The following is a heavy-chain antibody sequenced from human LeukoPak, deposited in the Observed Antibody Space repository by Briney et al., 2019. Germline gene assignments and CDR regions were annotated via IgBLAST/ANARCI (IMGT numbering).Heavy chain of an antibody. J-gene: IGHJ4*02. D-gene: IGHD6-13*01. Sequence: SETLSLTCTVSGGSISSYYWSWIRQPPGKGLEWIGYIYYSGSTNYNPSLKSRVTISVDTSKNQFSLKLSSVTAADTAVYYWARTIAAAGTVFDYWGQGTLVTVSS. CDR1: GGSISSYY. CDR3: ARTIAAAGTVFDY. CDR2: IYYSGST. V-gene: IGHV4-59*01.